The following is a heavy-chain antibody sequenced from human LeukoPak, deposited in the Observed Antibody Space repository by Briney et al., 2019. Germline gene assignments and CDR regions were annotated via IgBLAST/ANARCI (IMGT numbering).Heavy chain of an antibody. D-gene: IGHD3-10*01. CDR1: GFTFSFYW. J-gene: IGHJ3*02. CDR3: ARDLGPGFRGSHDAFDI. CDR2: INNDGRST. V-gene: IGHV3-74*01. Sequence: GGSLRLSCASSGFTFSFYWMHWVRQAPGRGLVWVSRINNDGRSTSYAGSVKGRFTISRDNAKNTLYLQMNSLRAEDTAVYYCARDLGPGFRGSHDAFDIWGQGTMVTVSS.